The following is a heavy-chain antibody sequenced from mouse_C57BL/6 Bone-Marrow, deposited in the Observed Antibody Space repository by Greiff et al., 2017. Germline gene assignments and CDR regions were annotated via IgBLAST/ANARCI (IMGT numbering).Heavy chain of an antibody. V-gene: IGHV1-50*01. CDR3: ARGGKHLYCAMDG. D-gene: IGHD1-1*02. Sequence: VQLQQPGAELVKPGASVKLSCKASGYTFTSYWMQWVKQRPGQGLEWIGGIDPSGSYTNYNQKFKGKATLTVDTSSSTAYMQLSSLTSEDSAVYYCARGGKHLYCAMDGWGQGTSVTVSS. CDR2: IDPSGSYT. CDR1: GYTFTSYW. J-gene: IGHJ4*01.